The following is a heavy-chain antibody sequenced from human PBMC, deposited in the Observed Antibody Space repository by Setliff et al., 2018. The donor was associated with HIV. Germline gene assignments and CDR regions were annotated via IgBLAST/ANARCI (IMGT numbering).Heavy chain of an antibody. CDR2: IHPRDFGI. D-gene: IGHD3-22*01. Sequence: PGESLKISCKASGYTFTNYWTAWVRQMPGKGLEWMGIIHPRDFGIKYSQSFQGQVTISADRSLSTAYLQWNSLKASDTALYYCARLDSSGYYRSFDVWGQGTMVTVSS. V-gene: IGHV5-51*01. J-gene: IGHJ3*01. CDR3: ARLDSSGYYRSFDV. CDR1: GYTFTNYW.